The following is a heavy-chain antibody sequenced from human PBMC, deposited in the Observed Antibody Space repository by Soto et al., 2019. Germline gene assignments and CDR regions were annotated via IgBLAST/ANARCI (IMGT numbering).Heavy chain of an antibody. Sequence: GGSLRLSCAASGFTFSSYWMSWVRQAPGKGLEWVANIKQDGSEKYYVDSVKGRFTISRDNAKNSRYLQMNSLSAEDTAVYYCARDSETIYGLHSLKYSVSNPAGTDYYGSGSPDYWGQGTLVTVSS. D-gene: IGHD3-10*01. V-gene: IGHV3-7*05. J-gene: IGHJ4*02. CDR2: IKQDGSEK. CDR3: ARDSETIYGLHSLKYSVSNPAGTDYYGSGSPDY. CDR1: GFTFSSYW.